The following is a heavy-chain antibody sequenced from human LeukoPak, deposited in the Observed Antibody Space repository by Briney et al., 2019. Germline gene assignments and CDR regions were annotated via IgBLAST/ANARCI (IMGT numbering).Heavy chain of an antibody. V-gene: IGHV4-59*08. CDR3: ARQIAWGVGRFDY. CDR1: GGSINTYF. Sequence: SETLSLSCAVSGGSINTYFWSWIRQPPGKGLEWIGYMYYSGSTNYNPSLKSRATISMDTSKNQFSLKLNSVTAADTAVYYCARQIAWGVGRFDYWGQGTLATLSA. D-gene: IGHD3-10*01. J-gene: IGHJ4*02. CDR2: MYYSGST.